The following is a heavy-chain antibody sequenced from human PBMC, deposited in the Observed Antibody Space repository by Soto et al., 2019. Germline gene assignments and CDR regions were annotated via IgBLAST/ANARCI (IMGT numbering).Heavy chain of an antibody. CDR3: ARAGYSSGWYDY. Sequence: PSETLSLTCTVSGGSISSYYWSWIRQPPGKGLEWIGYIYYNGSTNYNPSLKSRVTISVDTSKNQFSLKLSSVTAADTAVYYCARAGYSSGWYDYWGQGTLVTVSS. CDR1: GGSISSYY. D-gene: IGHD6-19*01. V-gene: IGHV4-59*01. J-gene: IGHJ4*02. CDR2: IYYNGST.